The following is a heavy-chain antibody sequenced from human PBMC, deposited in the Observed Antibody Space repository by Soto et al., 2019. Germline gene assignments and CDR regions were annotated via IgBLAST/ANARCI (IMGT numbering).Heavy chain of an antibody. CDR1: GGTFSSYT. V-gene: IGHV1-69*02. Sequence: SVKVSCKASGGTFSSYTISWVRQAPGQGLEWMGRIIPILGIANYAQKFQGRVTITADKSTSTAYMELSSLRSEDTAVYYCARGPPHYYGSGSSDWYFDYWGQGTLVTVSS. CDR2: IIPILGIA. D-gene: IGHD3-10*01. CDR3: ARGPPHYYGSGSSDWYFDY. J-gene: IGHJ4*02.